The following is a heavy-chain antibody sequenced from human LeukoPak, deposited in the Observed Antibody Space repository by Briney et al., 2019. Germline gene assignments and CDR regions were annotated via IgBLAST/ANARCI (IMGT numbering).Heavy chain of an antibody. CDR3: ARDRGSGKYHMDV. V-gene: IGHV3-48*03. J-gene: IGHJ6*03. CDR1: GFTFSSYE. CDR2: ISSSGSTI. Sequence: GGSLRLSCAASGFTFSSYEMNWVRQAPGKGLEWVSYISSSGSTIYYADSVKGRFTISRDDSKNTLYLQMNSLRADDTAVYYCARDRGSGKYHMDVWGKGTTVTISS. D-gene: IGHD3-10*01.